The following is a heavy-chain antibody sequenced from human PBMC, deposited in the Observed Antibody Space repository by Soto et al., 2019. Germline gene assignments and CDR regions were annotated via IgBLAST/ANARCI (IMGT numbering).Heavy chain of an antibody. J-gene: IGHJ4*02. D-gene: IGHD6-19*01. CDR3: ARHSRDGSGWPIDL. Sequence: EVQLVESGGGLVKPGGSLRLSCAASGFTFSTYSMNWVRQAPGKGPEWVSSISSSGNYIYYSDSVKGRFSISRDYDKSTVSLQMNSLRADDTAVYYCARHSRDGSGWPIDLWGQGTLVTVSS. CDR1: GFTFSTYS. CDR2: ISSSGNYI. V-gene: IGHV3-21*01.